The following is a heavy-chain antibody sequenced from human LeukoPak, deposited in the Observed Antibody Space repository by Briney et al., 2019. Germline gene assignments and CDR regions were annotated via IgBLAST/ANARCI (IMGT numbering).Heavy chain of an antibody. D-gene: IGHD6-19*01. V-gene: IGHV3-23*01. J-gene: IGHJ4*02. CDR1: GFTFSGYA. CDR3: AKDLVGGYSSGWSFDY. Sequence: GGSLRLSSAASGFTFSGYAMGWVGQAPGKGLEWFSSIGGSGGGTYYADSVKGRFTISRDNSKNTLYLQMKSLRAEDTAVYYCAKDLVGGYSSGWSFDYWGQGTLVTVSS. CDR2: IGGSGGGT.